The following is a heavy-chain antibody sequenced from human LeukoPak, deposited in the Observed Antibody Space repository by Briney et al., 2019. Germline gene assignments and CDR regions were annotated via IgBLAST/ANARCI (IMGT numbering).Heavy chain of an antibody. Sequence: PSETLSLTCTVSGGSISSYYWSWVRQAPGKGLEWVANIKQDGSEKYYVDSVKGRFTISRDNAKNSLYLQMNSLRAEDTAVYYCASRAGYTGSWSAFDYWGQGTLVTVSS. CDR2: IKQDGSEK. CDR1: GGSISSYY. J-gene: IGHJ4*02. CDR3: ASRAGYTGSWSAFDY. D-gene: IGHD6-13*01. V-gene: IGHV3-7*05.